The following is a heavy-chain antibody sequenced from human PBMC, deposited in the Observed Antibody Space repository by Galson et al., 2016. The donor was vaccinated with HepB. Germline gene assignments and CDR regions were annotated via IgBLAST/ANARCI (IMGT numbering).Heavy chain of an antibody. V-gene: IGHV3-23*01. CDR1: EFTFSNYA. J-gene: IGHJ4*02. Sequence: SLRLSCAASEFTFSNYAMTWVRQAPGKGLEWVSVISGSGGSTSYADSMKVRFTISRDNSRYTLYLQMDSLRAEDTAVFYCAKRRSTIGDFDSWGQGILVTVSS. CDR2: ISGSGGST. CDR3: AKRRSTIGDFDS.